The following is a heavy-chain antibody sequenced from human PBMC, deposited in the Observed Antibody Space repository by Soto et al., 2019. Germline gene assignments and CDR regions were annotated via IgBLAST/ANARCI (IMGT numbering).Heavy chain of an antibody. J-gene: IGHJ4*02. Sequence: GVSLRLSCSGSGFSFSSYAMIWVRQAPGKGLEWVAGISGSAGSTYYAASVKGRFTISKDNSRKTLHLQMSSLRADDTALYYCTRGMGNYYDRLNYFDYWGQGALVTVSS. D-gene: IGHD3-22*01. CDR3: TRGMGNYYDRLNYFDY. CDR1: GFSFSSYA. V-gene: IGHV3-23*01. CDR2: ISGSAGST.